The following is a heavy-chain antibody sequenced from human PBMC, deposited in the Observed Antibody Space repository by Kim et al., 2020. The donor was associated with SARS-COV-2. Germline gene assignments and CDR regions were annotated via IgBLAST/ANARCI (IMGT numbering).Heavy chain of an antibody. V-gene: IGHV3-53*01. CDR3: ARATTTTTTWVD. D-gene: IGHD4-17*01. Sequence: CYVDSGRGRFTISGDNWKNTVYLQMNSLRAEDTGVYFCARATTTTTTWVDWGQGTLVTVSS. J-gene: IGHJ4*02.